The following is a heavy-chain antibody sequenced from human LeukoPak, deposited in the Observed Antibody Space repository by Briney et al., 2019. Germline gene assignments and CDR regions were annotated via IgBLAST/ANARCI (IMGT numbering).Heavy chain of an antibody. CDR2: IKSRPSGGIT. D-gene: IGHD5-12*01. J-gene: IGHJ4*02. Sequence: GGSLTLFCAASVFPFTNAWMDWAREAPGKGREWVGRIKSRPSGGITDFAVPVQGRFTISRDESKNTMYLHMNSLKTEDTAMYYWFTVYDSVANWGRGILVTVSS. CDR1: VFPFTNAW. V-gene: IGHV3-15*01. CDR3: FTVYDSVAN.